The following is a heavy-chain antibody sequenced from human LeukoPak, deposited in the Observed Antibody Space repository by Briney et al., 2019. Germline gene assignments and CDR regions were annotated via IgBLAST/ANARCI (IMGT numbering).Heavy chain of an antibody. V-gene: IGHV4-4*07. D-gene: IGHD3-10*01. CDR1: GGSISSYY. Sequence: SETLSLTCTVSGGSISSYYWSWIRQPAGKGLEWIGRIYTSGNTNYNPSLKSRVTMSVDTSKNQFSLKLSSVTAADTAVYYCARRLWFGELSDAFDIWGQGTMVTVSS. J-gene: IGHJ3*02. CDR2: IYTSGNT. CDR3: ARRLWFGELSDAFDI.